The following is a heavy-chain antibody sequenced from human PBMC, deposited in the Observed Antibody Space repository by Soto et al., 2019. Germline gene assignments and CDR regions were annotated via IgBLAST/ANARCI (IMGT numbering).Heavy chain of an antibody. D-gene: IGHD3-9*01. CDR2: IYYSGST. J-gene: IGHJ4*02. Sequence: PSETLSLTCTVSGGSISSGGYYWSWIRQHPGKGLEWIGYIYYSGSTYYNPSLESRVTISVDTSKNQFSLKLSSVTAADTAVYYCARDEDDGYNIFFDYWGQGTLVTSPQ. V-gene: IGHV4-31*03. CDR1: GGSISSGGYY. CDR3: ARDEDDGYNIFFDY.